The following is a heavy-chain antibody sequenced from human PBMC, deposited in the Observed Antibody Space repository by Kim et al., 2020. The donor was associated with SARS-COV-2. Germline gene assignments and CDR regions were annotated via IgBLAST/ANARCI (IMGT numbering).Heavy chain of an antibody. Sequence: SFQGQVTISADKSISTAYLQWSSLKASDTAMYYCARRNDYYDSSGMGFDPWGQGTLVTVSS. J-gene: IGHJ5*02. V-gene: IGHV5-51*01. CDR3: ARRNDYYDSSGMGFDP. D-gene: IGHD3-22*01.